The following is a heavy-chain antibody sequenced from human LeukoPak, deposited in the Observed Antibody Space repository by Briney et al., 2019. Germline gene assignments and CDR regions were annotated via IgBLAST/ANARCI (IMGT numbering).Heavy chain of an antibody. Sequence: ASVKVSCKASGYTFTSYRISWVRQAPGQGLEWMGWISAYNGNTNYAQKFQDRVTMTTDTSTNTAYMELRSLRSDDTAVYYCARDVDYSGYVVLWGQGTLVTVSS. D-gene: IGHD5-12*01. J-gene: IGHJ4*02. V-gene: IGHV1-18*01. CDR3: ARDVDYSGYVVL. CDR2: ISAYNGNT. CDR1: GYTFTSYR.